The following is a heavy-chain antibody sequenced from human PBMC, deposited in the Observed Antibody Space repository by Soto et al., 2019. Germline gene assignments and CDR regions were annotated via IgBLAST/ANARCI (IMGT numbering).Heavy chain of an antibody. J-gene: IGHJ4*02. Sequence: GGRLRLSXSASGFTFKNFAMHWVRQAPGKGLEWVAVISYAGANKYYADSVKGRFTMSRDDSENTVYLQMNSLRVEDTALYFCARDRGSGLRDFDYWGQGTLVTVSS. D-gene: IGHD6-19*01. CDR3: ARDRGSGLRDFDY. CDR1: GFTFKNFA. CDR2: ISYAGANK. V-gene: IGHV3-30-3*01.